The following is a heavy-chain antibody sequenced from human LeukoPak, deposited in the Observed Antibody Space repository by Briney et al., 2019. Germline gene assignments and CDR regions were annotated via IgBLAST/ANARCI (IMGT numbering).Heavy chain of an antibody. J-gene: IGHJ3*02. CDR3: VVSYLYAFDI. CDR1: GFTFSTYA. CDR2: ISSNGGST. Sequence: GGSLRLSCSASGFTFSTYAMHWVRQAPGKGLEYVSVISSNGGSTYYADSVKGRFTISRDNSKSTLYLQMSSLRAEDTAVYYCVVSYLYAFDIGGQGTMVTVSS. V-gene: IGHV3-64D*09. D-gene: IGHD5-18*01.